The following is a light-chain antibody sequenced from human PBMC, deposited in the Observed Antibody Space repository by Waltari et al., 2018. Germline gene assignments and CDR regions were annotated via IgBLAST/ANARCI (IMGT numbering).Light chain of an antibody. V-gene: IGKV3-11*01. CDR3: HQHHKLPFA. CDR1: QRVSYA. Sequence: EMVLTQSPVTLSLSPGERATLSCRTSQRVSYALAWFQQKPGQAPTLLISDTFTRAAGIPDRFSGSGSGTDFTLTINSLEPEDFAVYYCHQHHKLPFAFGPGTKVDV. J-gene: IGKJ3*01. CDR2: DTF.